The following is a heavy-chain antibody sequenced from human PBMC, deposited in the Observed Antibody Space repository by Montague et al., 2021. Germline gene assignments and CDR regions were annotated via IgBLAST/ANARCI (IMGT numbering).Heavy chain of an antibody. Sequence: CAISGDSVTMSSTSWAGLRRSRLNSIDLGRWTAYMCMWYNDYAVSVKSRITINPDTSKNQISLQLNSVTPEDTAVYYCARTSASSDYWGQGTLVTVSS. CDR2: TAYMCMWYN. V-gene: IGHV6-1*01. D-gene: IGHD1-26*01. J-gene: IGHJ4*02. CDR3: ARTSASSDY. CDR1: GDSVTMSSTS.